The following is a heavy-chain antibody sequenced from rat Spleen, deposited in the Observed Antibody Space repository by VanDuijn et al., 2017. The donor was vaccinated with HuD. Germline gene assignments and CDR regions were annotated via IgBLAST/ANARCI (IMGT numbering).Heavy chain of an antibody. J-gene: IGHJ2*01. Sequence: EVQLVESGGGLVQPGRSMKLSCAASGFTFSNYGLAWVRQAPKKGLEWVAYISYDGGITYYRDSVKGRFTISRDNAQSTLYLQMDSLRSEDTATYYCARHWGYWGQGVMVTVSS. CDR2: ISYDGGIT. CDR3: ARHWGY. V-gene: IGHV5-25*01. D-gene: IGHD4-6*01. CDR1: GFTFSNYG.